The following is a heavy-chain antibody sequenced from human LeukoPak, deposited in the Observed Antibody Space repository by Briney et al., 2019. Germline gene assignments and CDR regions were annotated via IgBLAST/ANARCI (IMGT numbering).Heavy chain of an antibody. CDR2: IYYSGST. J-gene: IGHJ6*02. D-gene: IGHD6-19*01. CDR3: ARAIAVAGLYYYGMDV. Sequence: SETLSLTCTVSGGSISSYYWSWIRQPPGKGLEWIGYIYYSGSTNYSPSLKSRVTISVDTSKNQFSLKLSSVTAADTAVYYRARAIAVAGLYYYGMDVWGQGTTVTVSS. V-gene: IGHV4-59*08. CDR1: GGSISSYY.